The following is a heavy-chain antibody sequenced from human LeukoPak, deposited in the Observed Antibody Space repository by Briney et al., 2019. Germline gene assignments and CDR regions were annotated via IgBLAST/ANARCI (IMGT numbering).Heavy chain of an antibody. D-gene: IGHD6-19*01. CDR2: IFLRIRSP. CDR1: GGTFSNSG. Sequence: SVRVSCKSSGGTFSNSGFTWVRQAPGQGLEWMGVIFLRIRSPPYAQRFQDRMTITADRSANITYLDLTGLTSDDTAVYYCARGSSGSHPLDDWGQGTLVVVSS. CDR3: ARGSSGSHPLDD. V-gene: IGHV1-69*06. J-gene: IGHJ4*02.